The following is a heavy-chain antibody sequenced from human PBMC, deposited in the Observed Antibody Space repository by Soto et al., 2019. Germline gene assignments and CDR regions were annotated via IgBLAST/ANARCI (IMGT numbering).Heavy chain of an antibody. CDR2: IYSNGGT. V-gene: IGHV4-59*08. D-gene: IGHD1-26*01. Sequence: QVQLQASGPGLVKPSDTLSLTCTVSGDSIGTYNWGWIRQPPGKRLEWIGYIYSNGGTSYNPALKSRVTISADTSTKQFSLRLSSVTAADTSVYYCVRQGIGALHGLVEVWGQGTTVTVSS. CDR1: GDSIGTYN. J-gene: IGHJ6*02. CDR3: VRQGIGALHGLVEV.